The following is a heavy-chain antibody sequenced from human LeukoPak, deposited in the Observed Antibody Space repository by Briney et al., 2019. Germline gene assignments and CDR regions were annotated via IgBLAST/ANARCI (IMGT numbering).Heavy chain of an antibody. D-gene: IGHD2-2*02. CDR1: GGSISSYY. Sequence: SETLSLTCTVSGGSISSYYWGWIRQPPGKGLEWIGSIYYSGGTYYNPSLRSRVSISVDTSENQFSLKLSSVTAADTAVYYCARFYCSATCYSYYYYYMDVWGKGTTVTVSS. CDR2: IYYSGGT. J-gene: IGHJ6*03. CDR3: ARFYCSATCYSYYYYYMDV. V-gene: IGHV4-39*01.